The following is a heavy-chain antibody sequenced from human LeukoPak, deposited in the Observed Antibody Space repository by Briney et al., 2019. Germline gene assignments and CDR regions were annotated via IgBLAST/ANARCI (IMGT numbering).Heavy chain of an antibody. Sequence: SETLSLTCTVSGGSISSSSYYWSWIRQPPGKGLEWIGYIYYSGSTNYNPSLKSRVTISVDTSKNQFSLKPSSVTAADTAVYYCARAGLWFGELLFPDYWGQGTLVTVSS. CDR3: ARAGLWFGELLFPDY. J-gene: IGHJ4*02. D-gene: IGHD3-10*01. CDR2: IYYSGST. CDR1: GGSISSSSYY. V-gene: IGHV4-61*01.